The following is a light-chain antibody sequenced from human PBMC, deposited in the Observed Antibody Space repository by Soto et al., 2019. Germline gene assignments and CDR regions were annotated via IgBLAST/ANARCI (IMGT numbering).Light chain of an antibody. CDR3: QQSYSAPWT. CDR2: AAS. J-gene: IGKJ1*01. CDR1: QSISSN. V-gene: IGKV1-39*01. Sequence: DIQMTQSPSSLSASVGDRVTISCRASQSISSNLNWYQQKPGTAPKLLIYAASSLKSEVPSRFSGSGSGTDFTLTISSQQPEDFASYYCQQSYSAPWTFGQGTKVEIK.